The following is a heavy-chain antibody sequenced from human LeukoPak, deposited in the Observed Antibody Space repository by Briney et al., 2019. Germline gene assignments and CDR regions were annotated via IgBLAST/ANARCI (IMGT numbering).Heavy chain of an antibody. V-gene: IGHV1-8*01. CDR1: GYTFTSYD. CDR2: MNPNSGNT. CDR3: ARGRIRYNWFDP. D-gene: IGHD3-3*02. Sequence: ASVKVSCKASGYTFTSYDINWVRQATGQGLEWMGWMNPNSGNTGYAQKFQGRVTMTRNTSISTAYMELSSLRSEDTAVYYCARGRIRYNWFDPWGQGTLVTVSS. J-gene: IGHJ5*02.